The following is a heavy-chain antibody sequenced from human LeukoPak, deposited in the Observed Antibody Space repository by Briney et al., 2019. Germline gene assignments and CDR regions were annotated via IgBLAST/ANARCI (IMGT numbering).Heavy chain of an antibody. CDR2: ISSRRVYI. V-gene: IGHV3-21*01. CDR1: GFSISEYS. J-gene: IGHJ6*03. CDR3: ARGVVEQPPYYMDV. D-gene: IGHD2-21*01. Sequence: GGSLRLSCATSGFSISEYSVNWVRQAPAKGLEWVSAISSRRVYIFYADSVKGRFTISRDDTKNSVTLQMNSLRAEDTAVYYCARGVVEQPPYYMDVWGEGTTVIVSS.